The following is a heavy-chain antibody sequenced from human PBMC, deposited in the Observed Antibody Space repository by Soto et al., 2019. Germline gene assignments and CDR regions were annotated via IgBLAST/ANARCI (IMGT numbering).Heavy chain of an antibody. CDR1: GGSISSGGYY. D-gene: IGHD6-6*01. V-gene: IGHV4-31*02. J-gene: IGHJ6*02. CDR3: ARGVGIAARRSYGMDV. CDR2: IYYSGST. Sequence: TLSLTCTVSGGSISSGGYYWSWIRQHPGKGLEWIGYIYYSGSTYYNPSFKSRVTISVDTSKNQFSLKLSSVTAEDTAVYYCARGVGIAARRSYGMDVWGQGTTVTVSS.